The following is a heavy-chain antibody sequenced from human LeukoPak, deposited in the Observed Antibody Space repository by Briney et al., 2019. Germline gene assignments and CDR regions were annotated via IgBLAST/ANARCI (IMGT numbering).Heavy chain of an antibody. Sequence: PGGSLRLSCAASGFTFSNAWMSWVRQAPGKGLEWVGHIKSKTDGGTTDYAAPVKGRFTISRDDSKNTLYLQMNSLKTENTAVYYCTTSGPYGDYDYWGQGTLVTASS. CDR3: TTSGPYGDYDY. D-gene: IGHD4-17*01. V-gene: IGHV3-15*01. J-gene: IGHJ4*02. CDR1: GFTFSNAW. CDR2: IKSKTDGGTT.